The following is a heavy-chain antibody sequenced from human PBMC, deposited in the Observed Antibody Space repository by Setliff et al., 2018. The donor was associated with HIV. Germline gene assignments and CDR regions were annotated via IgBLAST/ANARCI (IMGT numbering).Heavy chain of an antibody. CDR3: ARLKSGSLGGYVDY. CDR2: LYYSGST. CDR1: GGSISSRSYY. V-gene: IGHV4-39*07. D-gene: IGHD3-16*01. Sequence: PSETLSLTCTVSGGSISSRSYYWGWIRQPPGKGLEWIGSLYYSGSTYYSPSLKSRVTISVDTSKDQFSLKLSSVTAADTAVYYCARLKSGSLGGYVDYWGQGTLVTVSS. J-gene: IGHJ4*02.